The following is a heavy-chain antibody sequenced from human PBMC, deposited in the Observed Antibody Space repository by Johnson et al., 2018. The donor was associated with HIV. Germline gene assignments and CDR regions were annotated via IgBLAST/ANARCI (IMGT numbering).Heavy chain of an antibody. Sequence: VQLVESGGGLIQPGGSLRLSCAASGFTFSSYAMSWVRQAPGKGLDWVANIKQDGSEKYYVDSVKGRLTISRDNAKHSLYLQMSGLRAEDTAVYYCARVRASGWGSYPNDAFDIWGQGTMVTVSS. V-gene: IGHV3-7*01. CDR3: ARVRASGWGSYPNDAFDI. CDR2: IKQDGSEK. D-gene: IGHD3-16*02. CDR1: GFTFSSYA. J-gene: IGHJ3*02.